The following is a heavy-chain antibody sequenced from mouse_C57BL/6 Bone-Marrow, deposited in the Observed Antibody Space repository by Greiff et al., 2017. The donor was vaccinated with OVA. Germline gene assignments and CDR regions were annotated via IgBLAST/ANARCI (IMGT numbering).Heavy chain of an antibody. CDR3: ATSMVTTRERDYYAMDY. D-gene: IGHD2-2*01. V-gene: IGHV2-5*01. CDR1: GFSLTSYG. CDR2: IWRGGST. Sequence: VMLVESGPGLVQPSQSLSITCTVSGFSLTSYGVHWVRQSPGKGLEWLGVIWRGGSTDYNAAFMSRLSITKDNSKSQVFFKMNSLQADDTAIYYCATSMVTTRERDYYAMDYWGQGTSVTVSS. J-gene: IGHJ4*01.